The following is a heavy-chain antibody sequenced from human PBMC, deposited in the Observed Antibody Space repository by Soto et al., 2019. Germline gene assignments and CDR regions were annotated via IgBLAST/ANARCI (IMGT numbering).Heavy chain of an antibody. V-gene: IGHV3-21*01. J-gene: IGHJ4*02. Sequence: EVQLVESGGGLVKPGGSLRLSCAASGFTFSSYSMNWVRQAPGKGLEWVSSISSSSSYIYYADSVKGRFTISRDNAKNSLYLQMNSLRAEDTAVYYCARDLCSGGSSYSGFDYWGQGTLVTVSS. CDR3: ARDLCSGGSSYSGFDY. D-gene: IGHD2-15*01. CDR1: GFTFSSYS. CDR2: ISSSSSYI.